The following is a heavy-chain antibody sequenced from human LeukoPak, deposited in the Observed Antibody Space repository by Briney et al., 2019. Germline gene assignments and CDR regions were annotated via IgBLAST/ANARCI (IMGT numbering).Heavy chain of an antibody. D-gene: IGHD6-19*01. CDR2: IYYSGST. J-gene: IGHJ4*02. Sequence: KSSETLSLTCTVSGGSISSSSYYWGWIRQPPGKGLEWIGSIYYSGSTYYNPSLKSRATISVDTSKNQFSLKLSSVTAADTAVYYCARVRQGEAVAGDLFDYWGQGTLVTVSS. CDR1: GGSISSSSYY. CDR3: ARVRQGEAVAGDLFDY. V-gene: IGHV4-39*01.